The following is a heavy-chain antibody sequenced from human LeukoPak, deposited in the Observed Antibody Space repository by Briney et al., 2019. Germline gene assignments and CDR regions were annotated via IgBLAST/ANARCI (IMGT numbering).Heavy chain of an antibody. J-gene: IGHJ4*02. Sequence: GGSLRLSCAASGFTFSNAWMSWVRQAPGKGLEWVGRIKSKTDGGTTDYAAPVKGRFTISRDDSKNTLYLQMNSLKTEDTAVYYCTTSYYDSSGYHNRGQGTLVTVSS. CDR1: GFTFSNAW. V-gene: IGHV3-15*01. CDR2: IKSKTDGGTT. D-gene: IGHD3-22*01. CDR3: TTSYYDSSGYHN.